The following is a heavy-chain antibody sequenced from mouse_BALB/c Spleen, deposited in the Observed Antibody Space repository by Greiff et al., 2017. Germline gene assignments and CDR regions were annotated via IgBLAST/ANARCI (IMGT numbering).Heavy chain of an antibody. D-gene: IGHD3-2*01. CDR3: AGHERGTARAWFAY. CDR1: GFAFSSYD. CDR2: ISSGGGST. Sequence: EVHLVESGGGLVKPGGSLKLSCAASGFAFSSYDMSWVRQTPEKRLEWVAYISSGGGSTYYPDTVKGRFTISRDNAKNTLYLQMSSLKSEDIAMYYCAGHERGTARAWFAYWGQGTLVTVSA. V-gene: IGHV5-12-1*01. J-gene: IGHJ3*01.